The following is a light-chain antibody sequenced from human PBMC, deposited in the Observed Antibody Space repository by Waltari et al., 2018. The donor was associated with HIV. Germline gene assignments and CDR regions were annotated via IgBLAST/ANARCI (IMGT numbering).Light chain of an antibody. CDR3: QQSYRSPRT. Sequence: DIQMTQSPSSLSASVGDRVTLTCRTSQSISTYLNWYQHRPGKAPTLLIYAVSHLASGVPSRFSGSGFRTDFTLTISSLQPEDFATYYCQQSYRSPRTFGQGTKVEIK. CDR2: AVS. V-gene: IGKV1-39*01. CDR1: QSISTY. J-gene: IGKJ1*01.